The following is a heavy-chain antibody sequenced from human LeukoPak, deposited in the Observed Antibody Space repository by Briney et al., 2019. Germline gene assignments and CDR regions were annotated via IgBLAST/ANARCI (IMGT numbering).Heavy chain of an antibody. V-gene: IGHV1-46*01. CDR1: GYTFTSNY. CDR2: ISPSGGST. Sequence: ASVKVSCKAFGYTFTSNYMHWVRQAPGQGPEWMGVISPSGGSTTYAQKFQGRVTLTRDMSTSTDYLELSSLRSEDTAVYYCARVGSSGSVDFYYYYMDVWGKGTTVTISS. J-gene: IGHJ6*03. CDR3: ARVGSSGSVDFYYYYMDV. D-gene: IGHD3-10*01.